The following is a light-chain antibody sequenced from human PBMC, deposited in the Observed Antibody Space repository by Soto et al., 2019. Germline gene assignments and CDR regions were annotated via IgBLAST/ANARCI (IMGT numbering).Light chain of an antibody. Sequence: EIVMTQSPATLSVSPGERATLSCRASQSVSSNLAWYQQKPGQAPRLLIYGASTRATGIPARFSGSGSGTEFTLTISSLQSEDFATYYCQHADSFPLITFGQGTRLEIK. CDR1: QSVSSN. J-gene: IGKJ5*01. V-gene: IGKV3-15*01. CDR3: QHADSFPLIT. CDR2: GAS.